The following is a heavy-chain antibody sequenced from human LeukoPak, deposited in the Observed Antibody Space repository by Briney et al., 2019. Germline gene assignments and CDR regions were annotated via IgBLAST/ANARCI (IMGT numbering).Heavy chain of an antibody. D-gene: IGHD6-19*01. CDR1: GYSFTSYW. CDR2: IYPGDSDT. V-gene: IGHV5-51*01. CDR3: ARRGTGIAVADYYFDY. Sequence: GESLKISCKGSGYSFTSYWIGWVRRMPGKGLEWMGIIYPGDSDTRYSPSFQGQVTISADKSISTAYLQWSSLKASDTAMYYCARRGTGIAVADYYFDYWGQGTLVTVSS. J-gene: IGHJ4*02.